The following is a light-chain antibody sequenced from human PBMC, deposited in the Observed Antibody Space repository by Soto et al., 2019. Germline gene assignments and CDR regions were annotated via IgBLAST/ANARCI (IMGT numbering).Light chain of an antibody. Sequence: EIVLTQSPCTLALSPGERATLSCRASQSVSNNYLAWYQQKPGHAPSLLIYGSSSRATGIPDRLSGSGSGTDFTLTISRLEPEDFAVYYCQQYGSAWTFGQGTKVDIK. V-gene: IGKV3-20*01. CDR2: GSS. J-gene: IGKJ1*01. CDR3: QQYGSAWT. CDR1: QSVSNNY.